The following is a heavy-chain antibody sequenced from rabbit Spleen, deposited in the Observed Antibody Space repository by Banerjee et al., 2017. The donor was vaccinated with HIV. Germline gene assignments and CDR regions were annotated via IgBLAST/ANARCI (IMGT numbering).Heavy chain of an antibody. J-gene: IGHJ4*01. CDR1: GFSFSSSYW. Sequence: EESGGDLVKPEGSLTLTCTASGFSFSSSYWICWVRQAPGKGLEWIACIYAGSVGNTYYASWAKGRFTVSKTSSTTVTLQMTSLTVADTATYFCARDLADVIGWNFYLWGPGTLVTVS. CDR2: IYAGSVGNT. D-gene: IGHD1-1*01. CDR3: ARDLADVIGWNFYL. V-gene: IGHV1S45*01.